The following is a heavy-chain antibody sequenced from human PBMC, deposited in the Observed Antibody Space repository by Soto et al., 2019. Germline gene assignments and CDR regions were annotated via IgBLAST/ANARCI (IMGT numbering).Heavy chain of an antibody. D-gene: IGHD5-18*01. J-gene: IGHJ6*02. Sequence: YWGRRVLKMPGKGLEWMGIIYPGDSDTRYSPSIQGQDTISADKSISAAYLQWSSLKASDTAMYYCARFQGPAMVPSLDVWGQGTTVTVSS. CDR3: ARFQGPAMVPSLDV. V-gene: IGHV5-51*01. CDR1: YW. CDR2: IYPGDSDT.